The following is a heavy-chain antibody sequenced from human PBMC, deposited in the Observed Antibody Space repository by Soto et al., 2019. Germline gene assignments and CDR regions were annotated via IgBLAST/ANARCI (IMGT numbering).Heavy chain of an antibody. CDR1: RRPIRSSNY. Sequence: TRPLPWSLSRRPIRSSNYWDWVRQPPGKGPEWIGEIYQSGSTTYTPSLKSRVTMSVDKSKNQFSLKLSSVTAADTAVYYCARNPPAAMVPVWGQGTMVTVSS. V-gene: IGHV4-4*02. CDR3: ARNPPAAMVPV. D-gene: IGHD3-10*01. J-gene: IGHJ3*01. CDR2: IYQSGST.